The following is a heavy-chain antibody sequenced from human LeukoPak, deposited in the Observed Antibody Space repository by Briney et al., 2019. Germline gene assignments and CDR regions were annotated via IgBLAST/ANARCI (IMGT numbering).Heavy chain of an antibody. Sequence: GGSLRLSCAAPGFTFSSFAMSWVRQAPGKGLEWASNISGSGRGGRTYYADSVKGRFTISRDNSKNSLYLQMNSLRAEDTAIYYCAKSGLNRFDYWGQGTLVTVSS. CDR1: GFTFSSFA. V-gene: IGHV3-23*01. D-gene: IGHD2-15*01. J-gene: IGHJ4*02. CDR2: ISGSGRGGRT. CDR3: AKSGLNRFDY.